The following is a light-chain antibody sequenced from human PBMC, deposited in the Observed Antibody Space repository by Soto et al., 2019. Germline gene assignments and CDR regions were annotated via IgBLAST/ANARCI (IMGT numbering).Light chain of an antibody. CDR3: QQRSNWPPT. Sequence: EIVLTQSPATLPLSPGERATLFCRASQSIGTYLAWYQQKSGQAPRLLIYDASNRATGIPARFSGGGSGTDFTLTVSSLEPEDFAVYYCQQRSNWPPTFGQGTKLEI. CDR1: QSIGTY. J-gene: IGKJ2*01. V-gene: IGKV3-11*01. CDR2: DAS.